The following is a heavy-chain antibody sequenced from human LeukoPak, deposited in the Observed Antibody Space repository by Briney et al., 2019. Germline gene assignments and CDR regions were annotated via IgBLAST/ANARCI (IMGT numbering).Heavy chain of an antibody. D-gene: IGHD4-17*01. V-gene: IGHV3-74*01. CDR3: ATVKYDYGDPVGWFDP. CDR1: GFTFSSYW. CDR2: INSDGSST. Sequence: GGSLRLSCAASGFTFSSYWMHWVRQAPGKGLVWVSRINSDGSSTSYADSVKGRFTISRDNSKNTLYLLMTSLRADDTAVYYCATVKYDYGDPVGWFDPWGQGTLVTVSS. J-gene: IGHJ5*02.